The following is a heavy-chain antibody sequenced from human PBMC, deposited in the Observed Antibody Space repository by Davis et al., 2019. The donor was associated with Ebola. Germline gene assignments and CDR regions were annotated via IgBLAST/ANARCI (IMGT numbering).Heavy chain of an antibody. Sequence: PGGSLRLSCAASGFTFSSYSMNWVRQAPGKGLEWVSSISSSSSYIYYADSVKGRFTISRDNAKNSLYLQMNSLRAEDTAVYYRARAGDIVVVVAAAFDYWGQGTLVTVSS. D-gene: IGHD2-15*01. V-gene: IGHV3-21*01. CDR1: GFTFSSYS. CDR3: ARAGDIVVVVAAAFDY. CDR2: ISSSSSYI. J-gene: IGHJ4*02.